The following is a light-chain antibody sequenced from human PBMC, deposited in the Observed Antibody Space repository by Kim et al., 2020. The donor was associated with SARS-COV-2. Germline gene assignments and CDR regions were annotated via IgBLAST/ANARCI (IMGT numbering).Light chain of an antibody. CDR1: SSNIGAGYD. CDR3: QTYDSSLSVV. CDR2: GNN. J-gene: IGLJ2*01. Sequence: QSVLTQPPSVSGAPGQRVTISCTGSSSNIGAGYDVHWYQQLPGTAPKLLIFGNNYRPSGVPDRFSGSKYGTSASLAITGLQAEDEADYYCQTYDSSLSVVFGGGTKVTVL. V-gene: IGLV1-40*01.